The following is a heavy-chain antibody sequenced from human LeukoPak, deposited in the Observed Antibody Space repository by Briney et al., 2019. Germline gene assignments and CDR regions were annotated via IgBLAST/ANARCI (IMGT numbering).Heavy chain of an antibody. D-gene: IGHD5-18*01. J-gene: IGHJ5*02. Sequence: ASVKVSCKVSGYTLTELSMHWVRQAPGKGLEWIGGFDPEDGETIYAQKFQGRVTMTEDTSTDTAYMELSSLRSEDTAVYYCATLGGGYSYGNWFDPWGQGTLVTVSS. CDR3: ATLGGGYSYGNWFDP. V-gene: IGHV1-24*01. CDR1: GYTLTELS. CDR2: FDPEDGET.